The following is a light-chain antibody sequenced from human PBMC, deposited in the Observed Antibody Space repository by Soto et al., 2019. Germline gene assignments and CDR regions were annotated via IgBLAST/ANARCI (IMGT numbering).Light chain of an antibody. CDR2: GAS. CDR3: QQYVTSPFT. V-gene: IGKV3-20*01. CDR1: QSVSNNY. J-gene: IGKJ5*01. Sequence: EIVLTQSPGTLSLTPGERATLSCRASQSVSNNYLAWYQQKPGQAPRLLIYGASNRATGIPDRFSGSGSGTDFTLTISRLEPEDFAVYYCQQYVTSPFTFGPGTLLEI.